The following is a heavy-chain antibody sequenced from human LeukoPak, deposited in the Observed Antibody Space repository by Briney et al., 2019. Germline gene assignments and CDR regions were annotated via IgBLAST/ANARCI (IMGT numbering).Heavy chain of an antibody. CDR1: GGSISSYY. CDR2: IYYSGST. V-gene: IGHV4-59*08. J-gene: IGHJ5*02. Sequence: SETLSLTCTVSGGSISSYYWSWIRQPPGKGLEWIGYIYYSGSTNYNPSLKSRVTISVDTSKNQFSLKLSSVTAADTAVYYCARQRSNIVRGVIDHNWFDPWGQGTLVTVSS. D-gene: IGHD3-10*01. CDR3: ARQRSNIVRGVIDHNWFDP.